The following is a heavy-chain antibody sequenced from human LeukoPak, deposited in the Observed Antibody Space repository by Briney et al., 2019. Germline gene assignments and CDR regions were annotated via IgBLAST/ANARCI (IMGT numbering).Heavy chain of an antibody. J-gene: IGHJ5*02. V-gene: IGHV4-59*01. CDR2: IYYSGST. CDR3: ARDGSGYSYGYWFDP. Sequence: SETLSLTCTVSGGSISSYYWSWIRQPPGKRLEWIGYIYYSGSTNYNPSLKSRVTISVDTSKNQFSLKLSSVTAADTAVYYCARDGSGYSYGYWFDPWGQGTLVTVSS. CDR1: GGSISSYY. D-gene: IGHD5-18*01.